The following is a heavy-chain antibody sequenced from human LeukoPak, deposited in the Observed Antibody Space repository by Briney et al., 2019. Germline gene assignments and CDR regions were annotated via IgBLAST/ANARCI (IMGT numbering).Heavy chain of an antibody. Sequence: SETLSLTCTVSGGSISSYYWSWIRQPPGKGLEWIGYIHYSGSTNYNPSLKSRVTISVDTSKNQFSLKLTSVTAADTAVYYCARAHCSGSGCYWEGFEYWGQGTLVTVSS. V-gene: IGHV4-59*01. D-gene: IGHD2-15*01. J-gene: IGHJ4*02. CDR1: GGSISSYY. CDR3: ARAHCSGSGCYWEGFEY. CDR2: IHYSGST.